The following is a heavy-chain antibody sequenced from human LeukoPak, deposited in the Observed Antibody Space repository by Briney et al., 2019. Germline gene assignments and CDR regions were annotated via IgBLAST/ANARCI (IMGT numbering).Heavy chain of an antibody. V-gene: IGHV1-8*01. CDR2: MNPNSGNT. D-gene: IGHD3-16*01. Sequence: ASVKVSCKASGYTFTSYDINWVRQATGQGLEWMGWMNPNSGNTGYAQKFQGRVTMTRNTFISTAYMELSSLRSEDTAIYYCANFRSGRTFDFDYWGQGTLVTVSS. J-gene: IGHJ4*02. CDR3: ANFRSGRTFDFDY. CDR1: GYTFTSYD.